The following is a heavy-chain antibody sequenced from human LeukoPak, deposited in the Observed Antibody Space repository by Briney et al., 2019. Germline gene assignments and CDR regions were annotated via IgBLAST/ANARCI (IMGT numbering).Heavy chain of an antibody. V-gene: IGHV3-23*01. Sequence: PGGSLRLSCAASGFTFSSYAMSWVRQAPGKGLEWVSLISGITSTTYYADSVKGRFTISRDNSRNTLYLQMNSLRAEDTAIYYCAKQRRLEYFFDYWGQGTLVTVSS. CDR1: GFTFSSYA. CDR2: ISGITSTT. J-gene: IGHJ4*02. D-gene: IGHD6-25*01. CDR3: AKQRRLEYFFDY.